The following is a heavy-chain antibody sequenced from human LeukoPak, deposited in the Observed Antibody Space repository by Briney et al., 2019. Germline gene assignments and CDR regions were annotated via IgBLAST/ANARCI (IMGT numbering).Heavy chain of an antibody. J-gene: IGHJ4*02. CDR3: ARGRRGTAPARFDY. CDR1: GGSISRYY. CDR2: IYYSGST. Sequence: PSETLSLTCTVSGGSISRYYWSWIRQPPGKGLEWIGYIYYSGSTNYNPSLKSRVTISVDTSKNQFSLKLSSVTAADTAVYYCARGRRGTAPARFDYWGQGTLVTVSS. V-gene: IGHV4-59*01. D-gene: IGHD6-13*01.